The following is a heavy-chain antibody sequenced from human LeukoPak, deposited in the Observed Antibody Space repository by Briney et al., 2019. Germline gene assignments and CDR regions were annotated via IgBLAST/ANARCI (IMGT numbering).Heavy chain of an antibody. CDR3: ARAYYYGSGTFDI. Sequence: SETLSLTCSVSGGSISPYYWSWIRQPPGKGLEWIGYFYYTGGTYYNPSLKSRVPISVDTSKNQFSLKLTSVTAADTAVYYCARAYYYGSGTFDIWGQGTMVTVSS. CDR1: GGSISPYY. V-gene: IGHV4-59*01. D-gene: IGHD3-10*01. J-gene: IGHJ3*02. CDR2: FYYTGGT.